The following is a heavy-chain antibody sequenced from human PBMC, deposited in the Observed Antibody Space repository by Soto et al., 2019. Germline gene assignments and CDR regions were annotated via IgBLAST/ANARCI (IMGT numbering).Heavy chain of an antibody. CDR2: IGTAGDT. CDR3: ARGGTYYYDSRAFDI. D-gene: IGHD3-22*01. J-gene: IGHJ3*02. CDR1: GFTFSSYD. Sequence: GGSLRLSCAASGFTFSSYDMHWVRQATGKGLEWVSAIGTAGDTYHPGSVKGRFTISRENAKNSLYLQMNSLRAGDTAVYYCARGGTYYYDSRAFDIWGQGTMVTVSS. V-gene: IGHV3-13*01.